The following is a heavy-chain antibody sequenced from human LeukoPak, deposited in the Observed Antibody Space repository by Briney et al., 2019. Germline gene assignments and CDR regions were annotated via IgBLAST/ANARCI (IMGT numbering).Heavy chain of an antibody. CDR2: IIPILGIA. CDR1: GGTFSSYA. J-gene: IGHJ4*02. Sequence: GPSVKVSCKASGGTFSSYAISWVRQAHGQGLEWMGRIIPILGIANYAQKFQGRVTVTADKSTSTAYMELSSLRSEDTAVYYCARLEEPTLPNDYWGQGTLVSVSS. D-gene: IGHD1-14*01. V-gene: IGHV1-69*04. CDR3: ARLEEPTLPNDY.